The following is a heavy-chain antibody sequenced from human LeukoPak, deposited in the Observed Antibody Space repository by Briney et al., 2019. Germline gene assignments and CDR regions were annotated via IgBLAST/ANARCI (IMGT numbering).Heavy chain of an antibody. CDR1: GGSISSYY. V-gene: IGHV4-59*01. D-gene: IGHD2-21*01. CDR3: ARSVAYSSNGTFDY. CDR2: IYYSGST. Sequence: PSETLSLTCTVSGGSISSYYWSWIRQPPGKGLEWIGYIYYSGSTNYNPSLKSRVTISVDTSKNQFSLELSSVTAADTAVYYCARSVAYSSNGTFDYWGQGTLVTVSS. J-gene: IGHJ4*02.